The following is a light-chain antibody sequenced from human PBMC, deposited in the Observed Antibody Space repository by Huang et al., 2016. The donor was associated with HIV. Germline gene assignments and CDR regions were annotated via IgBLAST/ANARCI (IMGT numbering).Light chain of an antibody. CDR1: ESIGSW. CDR3: QQYSTSMYS. V-gene: IGKV1-5*03. J-gene: IGKJ2*01. Sequence: DIQMTQSPSTMSASVGDRVTVSCRASESIGSWLAWYQQKPGKAPKLLIYKASTLANAVPSRFSGSGSGTQFTLIISSLQPDDFATYYCQQYSTSMYSFGQGTKVDIK. CDR2: KAS.